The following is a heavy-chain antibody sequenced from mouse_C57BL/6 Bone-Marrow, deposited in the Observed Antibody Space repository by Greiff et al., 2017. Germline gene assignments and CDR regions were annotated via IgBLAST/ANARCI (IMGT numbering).Heavy chain of an antibody. V-gene: IGHV6-3*01. CDR3: TDGYYWAWFAY. J-gene: IGHJ3*01. D-gene: IGHD2-3*01. CDR1: GFTFSNYW. Sequence: EVQLVESGGGLVQPGGSMKLSCVASGFTFSNYWMNCVRQSPEKGLEWVAQIRLTSDNYATPYAASVKGRFTISRDDSKSSVYLQMNNLMAEDTGIDYCTDGYYWAWFAYWGQGTLVTVSA. CDR2: IRLTSDNYAT.